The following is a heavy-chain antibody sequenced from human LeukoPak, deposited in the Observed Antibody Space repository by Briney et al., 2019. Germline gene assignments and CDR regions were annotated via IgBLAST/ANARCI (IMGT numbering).Heavy chain of an antibody. D-gene: IGHD3-10*01. CDR1: GGSISSGSCY. V-gene: IGHV4-61*02. CDR3: ARDTMVLFDY. J-gene: IGHJ4*02. CDR2: IYTSGST. Sequence: SETLSLTCTVSGGSISSGSCYWSWIRQPAGKGLEWIGRIYTSGSTNYNPSLKSRVTISVDTSKNQFSLRLSSVTAADTAVYYCARDTMVLFDYWGQGTLVTVSS.